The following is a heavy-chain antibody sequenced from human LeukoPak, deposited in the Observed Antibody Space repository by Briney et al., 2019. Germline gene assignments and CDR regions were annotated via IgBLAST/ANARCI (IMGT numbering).Heavy chain of an antibody. V-gene: IGHV2-5*02. CDR1: GFSLSTSGVG. D-gene: IGHD3-10*01. Sequence: ESGPTLVKPSQTLTLTCTFSGFSLSTSGVGVGWIRQPPGKALEWLALIYWDDDKRYSPSLKSRLTITKDTSKNQVVLTITNMDPVDTATYYCAHTLYYYGSGRYYMDVWGKGTTVTVSS. J-gene: IGHJ6*03. CDR2: IYWDDDK. CDR3: AHTLYYYGSGRYYMDV.